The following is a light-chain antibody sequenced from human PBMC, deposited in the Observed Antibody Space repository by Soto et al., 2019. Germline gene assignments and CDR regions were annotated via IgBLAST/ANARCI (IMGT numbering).Light chain of an antibody. V-gene: IGLV3-21*04. J-gene: IGLJ2*01. CDR3: QVWDSGSAHVV. CDR1: DIGSKG. CDR2: SDT. Sequence: SSELTQPPSVSVAPGKTASISCGGNDIGSKGVHWYQQKPGQAPVLVIYSDTDLPSVITERFSGSNSANLATLTISRVEAGDEADYYCQVWDSGSAHVVFGGGTKLTVL.